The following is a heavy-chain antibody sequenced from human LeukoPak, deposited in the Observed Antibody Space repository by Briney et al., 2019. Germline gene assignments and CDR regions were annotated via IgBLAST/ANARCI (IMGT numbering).Heavy chain of an antibody. CDR1: GYSFTDYY. CDR3: ARADRLDGGPYLIGP. CDR2: INPKSGGT. Sequence: ASVKVSCKTSGYSFTDYYMHWVRQAPGQGLEWMGWINPKSGGTGSAQKFQGRVTMTRDTSITTVYMEVSWLTSDDTAIYYCARADRLDGGPYLIGPWGQGTLVTVSS. D-gene: IGHD2-21*01. V-gene: IGHV1-2*02. J-gene: IGHJ5*02.